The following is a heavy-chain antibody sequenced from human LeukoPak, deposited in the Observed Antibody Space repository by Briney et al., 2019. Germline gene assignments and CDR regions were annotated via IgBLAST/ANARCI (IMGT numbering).Heavy chain of an antibody. CDR1: GFTFSSYA. J-gene: IGHJ4*02. CDR2: ISYDGSNK. V-gene: IGHV3-30*04. CDR3: ARDSSSWYYFDY. Sequence: GGSLRLSCAASGFTFSSYAMHWVRQAPGKGLEWVAVISYDGSNKYYADSVKGRFTISRDNSKNTLYLQMNSLRAEDTAVYYCARDSSSWYYFDYWGQGTLVTVSS. D-gene: IGHD6-13*01.